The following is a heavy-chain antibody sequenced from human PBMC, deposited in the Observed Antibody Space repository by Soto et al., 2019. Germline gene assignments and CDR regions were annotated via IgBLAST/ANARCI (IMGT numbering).Heavy chain of an antibody. J-gene: IGHJ1*01. CDR3: ARMGGSSWYWEYFQH. D-gene: IGHD6-13*01. CDR1: GGTFSSYA. V-gene: IGHV1-69*01. CDR2: IIPIFGTA. Sequence: QVQLVQSGAEVKKPGSSVKVSCKASGGTFSSYAISWVRQAPGQGLEWMGGIIPIFGTANSAQKFQGRVTLTADESTSTDYMELSSRRAEDTAIYYCARMGGSSWYWEYFQHWGQGTLVTVSS.